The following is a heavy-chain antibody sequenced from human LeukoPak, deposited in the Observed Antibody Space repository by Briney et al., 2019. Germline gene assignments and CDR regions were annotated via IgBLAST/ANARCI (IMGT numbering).Heavy chain of an antibody. CDR2: ISGSGGST. J-gene: IGHJ4*02. CDR1: GFTFSSYA. CDR3: AKEWTVVPAASLGY. V-gene: IGHV3-23*01. D-gene: IGHD2-2*01. Sequence: GGSLRLSCASSGFTFSSYAMSWVRPAPGKGLEWVSAISGSGGSTYYAESVKGRFTISRDNSKNTLYLQMNSLRAEDTAVYYCAKEWTVVPAASLGYWGQGTLVTVSS.